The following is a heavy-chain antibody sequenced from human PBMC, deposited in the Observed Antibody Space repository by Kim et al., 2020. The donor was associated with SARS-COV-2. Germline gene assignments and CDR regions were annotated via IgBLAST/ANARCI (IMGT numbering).Heavy chain of an antibody. D-gene: IGHD2-15*01. Sequence: ASVKVSCKASGYTFSSYYMHWVRQAPGQGLEWMGMINPSGGTTRYAQKFQGRVTMTRDTSTSTVYMELNSLKSGDTAVYYCARESPPIVVVEAATGVFDY. CDR3: ARESPPIVVVEAATGVFDY. CDR2: INPSGGTT. V-gene: IGHV1-46*01. J-gene: IGHJ4*01. CDR1: GYTFSSYY.